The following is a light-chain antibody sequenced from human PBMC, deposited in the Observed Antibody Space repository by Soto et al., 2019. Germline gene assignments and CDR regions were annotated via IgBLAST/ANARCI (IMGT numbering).Light chain of an antibody. CDR1: QTVSSSY. V-gene: IGKV3-20*01. Sequence: EIVLPQSPGTLSLSPGERATLSCRASQTVSSSYLAWYQQKPGQAPRLLIYDASSRATGIPDRFSGSGSETDFTLTISSLEPEDFAVYYCQHYGSSRTFGQGTXVDIK. J-gene: IGKJ1*01. CDR3: QHYGSSRT. CDR2: DAS.